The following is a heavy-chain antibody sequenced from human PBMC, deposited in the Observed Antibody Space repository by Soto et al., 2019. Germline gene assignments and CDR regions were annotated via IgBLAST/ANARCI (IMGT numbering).Heavy chain of an antibody. CDR3: AKEAFSGATSGAPFDY. Sequence: QVQLVESGGGVVQPGTSLRLSCAASGFTFSSYGMHWVRQAPGKGLERVAIILFDGSDQYYADSVKGRFTISRDNSKNRVYLQMNSLRVEDMAVYYCAKEAFSGATSGAPFDYWGQGTLVTVSS. V-gene: IGHV3-30*18. CDR2: ILFDGSDQ. CDR1: GFTFSSYG. J-gene: IGHJ4*02. D-gene: IGHD6-25*01.